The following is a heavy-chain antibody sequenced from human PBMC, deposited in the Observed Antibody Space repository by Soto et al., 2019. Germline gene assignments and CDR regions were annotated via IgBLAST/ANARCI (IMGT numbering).Heavy chain of an antibody. CDR1: GGSISSGGYS. Sequence: PSETLSLTCAVSGGSISSGGYSWSWIRQPPGKGLEWIGYIYHSGSTYYNPSLKSRVTISVDRSKNQFSLKLSSVTAADTAVYYCARVGKLPDPRFDYWGQGTLVPSPQ. V-gene: IGHV4-30-2*01. J-gene: IGHJ4*02. CDR2: IYHSGST. D-gene: IGHD1-7*01. CDR3: ARVGKLPDPRFDY.